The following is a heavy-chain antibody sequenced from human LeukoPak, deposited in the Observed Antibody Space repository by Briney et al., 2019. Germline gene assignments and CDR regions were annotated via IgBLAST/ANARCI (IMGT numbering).Heavy chain of an antibody. J-gene: IGHJ6*02. CDR2: INTNTGNP. CDR1: GYSFTSYA. CDR3: TRGRFKLGRDYSDDYDNYYGMDV. Sequence: ASVKASCKASGYSFTSYAINWVRQAPGQGLEWMGWINTNTGNPTYAQGFTGRFVFSLDTSVNTAHLQISSLKAADTAVYYCTRGRFKLGRDYSDDYDNYYGMDVWGQGTTVTVSS. V-gene: IGHV7-4-1*02. D-gene: IGHD4-17*01.